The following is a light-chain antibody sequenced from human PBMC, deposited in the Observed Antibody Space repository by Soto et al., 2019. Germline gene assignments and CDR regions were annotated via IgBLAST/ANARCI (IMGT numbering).Light chain of an antibody. CDR2: TNN. Sequence: QSVLTQPPSACWTPGQRVTIACSGSSSNIGSSNVNWYQQLPGTAPKLLIYTNNQRPSGVPDRFSGSKSGTSASLAISGLHSEDEADYYCAAWDDSLTGRVFGTGTKVTXL. CDR3: AAWDDSLTGRV. V-gene: IGLV1-44*01. CDR1: SSNIGSSN. J-gene: IGLJ1*01.